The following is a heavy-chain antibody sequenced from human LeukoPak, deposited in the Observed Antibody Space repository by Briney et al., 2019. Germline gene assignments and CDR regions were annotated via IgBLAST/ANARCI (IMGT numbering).Heavy chain of an antibody. D-gene: IGHD2-2*01. CDR1: GGSISSYY. V-gene: IGHV4-4*07. CDR2: IYTSGST. Sequence: SETLSLTCTVSGGSISSYYWSWLRQPAGKGLEWIGRIYTSGSTNYNPSLKSRVTMSVDTSKNQFSLKLSSVTAADTAVYYCARARYCSSTSCYEEFDYWGQGTLVTVSS. CDR3: ARARYCSSTSCYEEFDY. J-gene: IGHJ4*02.